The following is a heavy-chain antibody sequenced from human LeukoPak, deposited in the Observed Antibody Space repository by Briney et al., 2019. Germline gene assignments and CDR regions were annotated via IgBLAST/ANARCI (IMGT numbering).Heavy chain of an antibody. CDR2: ISSSGSTI. Sequence: TGESLRLSCAASGFTSSDYYMSWIRQAPGKGLEWVSYISSSGSTIYYADSVNGRFTISRDNANNSLYLQMNSLRAEDTAVYYCTRDLRRPRNLFDYWGQGTLVTVSS. D-gene: IGHD1-14*01. CDR3: TRDLRRPRNLFDY. V-gene: IGHV3-11*04. CDR1: GFTSSDYY. J-gene: IGHJ4*02.